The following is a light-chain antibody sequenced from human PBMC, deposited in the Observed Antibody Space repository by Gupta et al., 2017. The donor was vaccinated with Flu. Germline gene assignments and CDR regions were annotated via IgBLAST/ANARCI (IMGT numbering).Light chain of an antibody. CDR2: GAS. CDR1: QSVSTN. CDR3: QKNENWPLT. V-gene: IGKV3-15*01. Sequence: LMTQSPATLSVSPGERATLSCRASQSVSTNLAWYQQNTGQAPRLLIVGASTRASGIPVRGSGSGSGTDFTLTISSLQSEDFAVYYCQKNENWPLTFGEGTKVESK. J-gene: IGKJ4*01.